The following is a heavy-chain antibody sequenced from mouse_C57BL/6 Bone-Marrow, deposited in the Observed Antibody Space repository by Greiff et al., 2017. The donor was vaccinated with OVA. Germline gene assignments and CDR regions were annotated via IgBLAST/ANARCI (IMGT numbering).Heavy chain of an antibody. V-gene: IGHV7-1*01. CDR3: AIDTLLRPFDY. J-gene: IGHJ2*01. CDR1: GFTFSDFY. D-gene: IGHD1-2*01. CDR2: SRNKANDYTT. Sequence: EVQLVESGGGLVQSGRSLRLSCATSGFTFSDFYMEWVRQAPGKGLEWIAASRNKANDYTTEYSASVKGRFIVSRDTSQSILYLQMNALRAEDTAIYYCAIDTLLRPFDYWGQGTTLTVSS.